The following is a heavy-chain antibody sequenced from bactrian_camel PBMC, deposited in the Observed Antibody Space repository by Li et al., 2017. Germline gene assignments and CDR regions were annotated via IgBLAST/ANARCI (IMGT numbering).Heavy chain of an antibody. D-gene: IGHD3*01. CDR2: INNSGGTT. CDR3: VSGRAPYGSGLFGY. J-gene: IGHJ6*01. CDR1: GFTFCTQA. Sequence: VQLVESGGGLVQPGGSLSLSCAASGFTFCTQAMSWVRQAPGKGIEWVSTINNSGGTTYSADSVKGRFTISKDNAKSTVYLQMNSLKPEDTAVYYCVSGRAPYGSGLFGYWSQGTQVTVS. V-gene: IGHV3S35*01.